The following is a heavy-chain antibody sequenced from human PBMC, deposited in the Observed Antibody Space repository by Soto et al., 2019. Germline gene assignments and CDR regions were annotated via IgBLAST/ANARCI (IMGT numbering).Heavy chain of an antibody. Sequence: SETLSLTCIVSGASITSGDYYWSWILQPPGKGLEWIGFIYHNGNTYYNPSLKSRLTMSVDTSKNQFSLNLHSVTAADTAVYYCAREEGLYYYDDTGYYFYSWGQGALVTVS. CDR1: GASITSGDYY. CDR3: AREEGLYYYDDTGYYFYS. J-gene: IGHJ4*02. D-gene: IGHD3-22*01. CDR2: IYHNGNT. V-gene: IGHV4-30-4*01.